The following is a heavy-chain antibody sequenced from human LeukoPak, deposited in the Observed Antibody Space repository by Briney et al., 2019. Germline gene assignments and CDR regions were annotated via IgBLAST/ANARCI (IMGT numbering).Heavy chain of an antibody. Sequence: GGSLRLSCAASGFTLSSYGMCWVRQAPGKGLEWVAVISYDGSNKYYADSVKGRFTISRDNSKNTLYLQMNSLRAEDTAVYYCAKVPNSSSWDFDYWGQGTLVTVSS. J-gene: IGHJ4*02. CDR1: GFTLSSYG. CDR3: AKVPNSSSWDFDY. CDR2: ISYDGSNK. D-gene: IGHD6-13*01. V-gene: IGHV3-30*18.